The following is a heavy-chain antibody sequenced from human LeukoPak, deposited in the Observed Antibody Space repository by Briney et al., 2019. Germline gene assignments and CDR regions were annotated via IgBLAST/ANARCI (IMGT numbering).Heavy chain of an antibody. CDR2: INHSGST. Sequence: PSETLSLTCAVYGGSFRGYYWSWIRQPPGKGLEWIGEINHSGSTNYNPSLKSRVTISVDTSKNQFSLKLSSVTAADTAVYYCARGGGPARWFDPWGQGTLVTVSS. CDR1: GGSFRGYY. CDR3: ARGGGPARWFDP. V-gene: IGHV4-34*01. J-gene: IGHJ5*02. D-gene: IGHD4-23*01.